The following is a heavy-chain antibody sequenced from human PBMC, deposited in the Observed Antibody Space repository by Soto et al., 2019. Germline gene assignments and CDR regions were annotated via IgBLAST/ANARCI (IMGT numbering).Heavy chain of an antibody. V-gene: IGHV1-2*02. Sequence: QLHLVQSGAVVKKPGASVTVSCSASGYPVTAYYMHWVRQAPGRGLEWMGGINPATGAAKYTQTFQGRGTLTRDTATSTGFMELGGLKSGDPAVFFWGGGGGVGVAGSAAFDMWGQGTLVTVSS. D-gene: IGHD3-3*01. J-gene: IGHJ3*02. CDR2: INPATGAA. CDR1: GYPVTAYY. CDR3: GGGGGVGVAGSAAFDM.